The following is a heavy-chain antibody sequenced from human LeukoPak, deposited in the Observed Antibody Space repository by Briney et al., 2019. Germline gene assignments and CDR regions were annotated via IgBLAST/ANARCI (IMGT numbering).Heavy chain of an antibody. CDR1: GFTFNTYA. CDR3: ARDRWRGFDP. Sequence: PGGSLRLSCAASGFTFNTYAMNWVRQAPGKGLEWVSSMTTISTLMYYAASVKGRFTVSRDNAKNSLYLQMNSLRAEDTAVYYCARDRWRGFDPWGQGTLVTVSS. CDR2: MTTISTLM. D-gene: IGHD5-24*01. V-gene: IGHV3-21*01. J-gene: IGHJ5*02.